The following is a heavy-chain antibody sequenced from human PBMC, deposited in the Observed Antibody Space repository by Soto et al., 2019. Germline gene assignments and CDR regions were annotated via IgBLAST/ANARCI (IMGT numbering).Heavy chain of an antibody. D-gene: IGHD3-10*01. CDR1: GYTFTTYA. CDR3: ARARKLQYGSGSTASDAFDI. J-gene: IGHJ3*02. Sequence: GASVKVSCKASGYTFTTYAMHWVRQAPEQRLEWMGWINAGNGNTKYSQKFQGRVTITRDTSASTAYMELSSLRSEDTAVYYCARARKLQYGSGSTASDAFDIWGQGTMVTVS. CDR2: INAGNGNT. V-gene: IGHV1-3*01.